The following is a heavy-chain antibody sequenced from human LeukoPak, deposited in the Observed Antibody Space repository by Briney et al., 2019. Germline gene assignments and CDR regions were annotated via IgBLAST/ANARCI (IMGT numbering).Heavy chain of an antibody. V-gene: IGHV1-69*13. J-gene: IGHJ6*03. CDR1: GGTFSSYA. D-gene: IGHD3-3*01. CDR2: IIPIFGTA. Sequence: SVKVSCKASGGTFSSYAISWVRQAPGQGLEWMGGIIPIFGTANYAQKFRGRVTITADESTSTAYMELSSLRSEDTAVYYCARAFGRSGYEADYYYYMDVWGKGTTVTVSS. CDR3: ARAFGRSGYEADYYYYMDV.